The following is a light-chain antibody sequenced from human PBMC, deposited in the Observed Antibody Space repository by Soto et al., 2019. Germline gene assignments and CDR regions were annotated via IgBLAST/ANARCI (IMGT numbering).Light chain of an antibody. Sequence: AIQKPQSPRSVNEPVGDRVIITCRASQDIRFDVGWLQQKPGHAPNLLIYAASTLHPGVPSRFTCSGSGTDFTLTINDLHSEEVATYYFLQGYGFPYTFGQGTKVDIK. CDR3: LQGYGFPYT. J-gene: IGKJ2*01. CDR1: QDIRFD. CDR2: AAS. V-gene: IGKV1-6*02.